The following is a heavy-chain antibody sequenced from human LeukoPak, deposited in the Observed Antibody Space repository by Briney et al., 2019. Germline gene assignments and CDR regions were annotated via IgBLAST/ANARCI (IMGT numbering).Heavy chain of an antibody. CDR2: IYYSGST. J-gene: IGHJ4*02. V-gene: IGHV4-39*01. D-gene: IGHD1-26*01. CDR1: GGSISSSSYY. Sequence: SETLSLTCTVSGGSISSSSYYWGWIRQPPGKGLEWIGSIYYSGSTYCNPSLKSRVTISVDTSKNQFSLKLSSVTAADTAVYYCARGVRPIVGAIAYFDYWGQGTLVTVSS. CDR3: ARGVRPIVGAIAYFDY.